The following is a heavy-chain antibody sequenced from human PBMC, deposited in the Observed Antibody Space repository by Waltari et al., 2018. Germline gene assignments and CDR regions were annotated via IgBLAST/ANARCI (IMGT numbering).Heavy chain of an antibody. D-gene: IGHD6-13*01. V-gene: IGHV1-69*13. J-gene: IGHJ6*02. CDR1: GGTFSSYA. CDR2: IIPIFGTA. CDR3: ARQLDSSSWEIGHYYYGMDV. Sequence: QVQLVQSGAEGKKPGSSVKVYCKASGGTFSSYAISWVRQAPGQGLEWMGGIIPIFGTANYAQKFQGRVTITADESTSTAYMELSSLRSEDTAVYYCARQLDSSSWEIGHYYYGMDVWGQGTTVTVSS.